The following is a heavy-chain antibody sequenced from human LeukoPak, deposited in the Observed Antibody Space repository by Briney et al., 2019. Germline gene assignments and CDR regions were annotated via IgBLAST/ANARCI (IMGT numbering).Heavy chain of an antibody. CDR2: IKQDGSEK. D-gene: IGHD6-19*01. CDR3: ARASSGWSKLFDY. V-gene: IGHV3-7*01. CDR1: GFTFSSYW. Sequence: PGGSLRLSCAASGFTFSSYWMSWVRQAPGKGLEWVANIKQDGSEKYYVDSVKGRFTISRDNAKNSLYLQMNSLRAEDTAVYYCARASSGWSKLFDYWGQGTLVTVSS. J-gene: IGHJ4*02.